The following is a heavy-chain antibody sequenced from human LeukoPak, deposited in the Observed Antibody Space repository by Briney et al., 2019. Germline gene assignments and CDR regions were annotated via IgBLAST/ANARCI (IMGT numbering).Heavy chain of an antibody. CDR1: GFTFTNAW. V-gene: IGHV3-48*01. CDR3: AKVRVDAYVSPNDY. D-gene: IGHD3-16*01. Sequence: GGALRLSCAASGFTFTNAWMTWVRQAPGKGLEWVSYISSSGRSMYYADSVKGRFTISRDNSRNMLYLQMNSLGAEDTALYYCAKVRVDAYVSPNDYWGQGTLVTFSA. CDR2: ISSSGRSM. J-gene: IGHJ4*02.